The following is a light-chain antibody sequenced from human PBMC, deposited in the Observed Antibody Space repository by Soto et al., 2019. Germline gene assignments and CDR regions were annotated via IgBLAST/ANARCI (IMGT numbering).Light chain of an antibody. V-gene: IGKV3-20*01. CDR2: GAS. CDR1: QSVANKY. Sequence: EIVLTQSPGTLSLSPGERATLSCRASQSVANKYLVWYQQKPGQAPRLLIYGASSRATGIPDRFSGSGSGADFTLTISRLEPEDFAVYYCQQLDTAPRTFGQGTRVEIK. CDR3: QQLDTAPRT. J-gene: IGKJ1*01.